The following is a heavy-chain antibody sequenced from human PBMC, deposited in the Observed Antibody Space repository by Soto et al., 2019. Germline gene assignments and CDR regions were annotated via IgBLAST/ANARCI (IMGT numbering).Heavy chain of an antibody. CDR2: INPSGGST. CDR1: GYTFTSYY. V-gene: IGHV1-46*01. D-gene: IGHD5-18*01. J-gene: IGHJ6*02. CDR3: ARDIGGYSYGLYYYYYYGMDV. Sequence: ASVKVSCKXSGYTFTSYYMHWVRQAPGQGLEWMGIINPSGGSTSYAQKFQGRVTMTRDTSTSTVYMELSSLRSEDTAVYYCARDIGGYSYGLYYYYYYGMDVWGQGTTVTVS.